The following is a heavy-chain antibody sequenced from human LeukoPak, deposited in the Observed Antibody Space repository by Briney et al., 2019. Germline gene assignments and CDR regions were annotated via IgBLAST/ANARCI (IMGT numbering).Heavy chain of an antibody. D-gene: IGHD5-18*01. V-gene: IGHV4-34*01. CDR2: INHSGST. CDR1: GGSFSGYY. Sequence: SETLSLTCAVYGGSFSGYYWSWIRQPRGKGLDWIGEINHSGSTNYNPSLKSRVTISVDTSKYQFSLKLSSVTAADTAVYYCARVRSYGLYYCDYWGQGTLVTVSS. J-gene: IGHJ4*02. CDR3: ARVRSYGLYYCDY.